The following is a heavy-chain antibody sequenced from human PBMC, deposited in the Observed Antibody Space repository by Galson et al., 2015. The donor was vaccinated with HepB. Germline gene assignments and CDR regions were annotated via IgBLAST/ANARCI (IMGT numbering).Heavy chain of an antibody. V-gene: IGHV3-30*04. J-gene: IGHJ6*02. CDR2: ISHDGGTE. CDR3: ARGNLWFAELFGGMDV. Sequence: SLRLSCAASGFTFSNYAIHWVRQAPGKGLEWVAVISHDGGTEYYADSVKGRFTLSRDNSRNTLYLEMNSLRPEDTSVYYCARGNLWFAELFGGMDVWGQGTTVSVSS. D-gene: IGHD3-10*01. CDR1: GFTFSNYA.